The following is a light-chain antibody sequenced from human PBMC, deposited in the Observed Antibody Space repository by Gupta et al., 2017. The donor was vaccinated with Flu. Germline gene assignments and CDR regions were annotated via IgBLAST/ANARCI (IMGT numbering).Light chain of an antibody. CDR3: ATWDDSLSAWV. Sequence: IGGNYVSWSQRFPGQAPNLLIFRTDQRPSGVPARFSGSRSATSASLAISGLRSEVGAVYYCATWDDSLSAWVFGGGTMLTVL. J-gene: IGLJ3*02. CDR2: RTD. V-gene: IGLV1-47*01. CDR1: IGGNY.